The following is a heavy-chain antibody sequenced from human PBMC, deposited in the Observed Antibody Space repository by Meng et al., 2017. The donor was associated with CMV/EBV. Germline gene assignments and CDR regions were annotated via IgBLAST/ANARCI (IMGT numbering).Heavy chain of an antibody. V-gene: IGHV1-69*05. CDR2: IIPIFGTA. CDR1: GGTFSSYA. D-gene: IGHD2-21*01. Sequence: SVKVSCKASGGTFSSYAISWVRQAPGQGLEWMGGIIPIFGTANYAQKFQGRVTITTDESTSTAYMELSSPRSEDTAVYYCATLGLLFRPFDGYYGMDVWGQGTTVTVSS. J-gene: IGHJ6*02. CDR3: ATLGLLFRPFDGYYGMDV.